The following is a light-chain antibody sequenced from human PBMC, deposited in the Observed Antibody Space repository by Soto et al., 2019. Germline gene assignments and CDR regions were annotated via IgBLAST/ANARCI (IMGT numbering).Light chain of an antibody. CDR1: QSISSW. Sequence: DIQMTQSPSTLSASVGDRVTITCRASQSISSWLAWYQQKPGKAPKLLIYKASSLESGVPSRFSGSGSGTEFTLTISSLQPDDFATYYCQQFHSFPPTFGQGTKVEIK. CDR3: QQFHSFPPT. CDR2: KAS. J-gene: IGKJ1*01. V-gene: IGKV1-5*03.